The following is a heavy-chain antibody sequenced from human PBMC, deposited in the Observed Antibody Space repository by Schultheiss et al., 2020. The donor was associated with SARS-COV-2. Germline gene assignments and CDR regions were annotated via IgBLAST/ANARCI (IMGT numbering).Heavy chain of an antibody. V-gene: IGHV4-34*10. J-gene: IGHJ4*02. CDR2: INHSGHT. CDR1: GGSISSYY. Sequence: SETLSLTCAVSGGSISSYYWSWIRQPPGKGLEWIGEINHSGHTNYNPSLKSRVTMSVDTSKNQFSLKLSSVTAADTAVYYCARTKGGVFDYWGQGTLVTVSS. CDR3: ARTKGGVFDY. D-gene: IGHD3-16*01.